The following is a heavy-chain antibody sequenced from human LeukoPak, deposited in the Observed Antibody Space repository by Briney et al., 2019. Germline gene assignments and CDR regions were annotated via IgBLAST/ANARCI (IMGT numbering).Heavy chain of an antibody. D-gene: IGHD2-2*02. V-gene: IGHV3-30*18. CDR3: AKKSKIVVLPGAIPFDS. Sequence: GGSLRLSCAASGFTFSNYGMNWVRQAPGKGLEWVAVISYDGSSMSYADSVKGRFTISRDNSKNTLYLQMNSLRVDDTAVYYCAKKSKIVVLPGAIPFDSWGQGTLVTVSS. J-gene: IGHJ4*02. CDR2: ISYDGSSM. CDR1: GFTFSNYG.